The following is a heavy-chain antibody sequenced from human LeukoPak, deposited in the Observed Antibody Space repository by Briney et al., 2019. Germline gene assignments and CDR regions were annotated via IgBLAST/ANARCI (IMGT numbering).Heavy chain of an antibody. CDR1: GYTFTGYY. V-gene: IGHV1-2*02. D-gene: IGHD3-22*01. J-gene: IGHJ4*02. Sequence: ASVKVSCKASGYTFTGYYMHWVRQAPGQGLEWMGWINPNSGGTNYAQKLQGRVTMTTDTSTSTAYMELRSLRSDDTAVYYCARDAMHYYDSSGYRYWGQGTLVTVSS. CDR3: ARDAMHYYDSSGYRY. CDR2: INPNSGGT.